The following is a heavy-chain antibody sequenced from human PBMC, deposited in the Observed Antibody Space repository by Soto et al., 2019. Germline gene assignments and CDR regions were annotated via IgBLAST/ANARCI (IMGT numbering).Heavy chain of an antibody. CDR3: ASSRVVVAAWTNWFDP. J-gene: IGHJ5*02. V-gene: IGHV1-69*13. CDR2: IIPIFGTA. Sequence: GASVKVSCKASGGTFSSYAISWVRQAPGQRLEWMGGIIPIFGTANYAQKFQGRVTITADESTSTAYMELSSLRSEDTAVYYCASSRVVVAAWTNWFDPWGQGTLVTVSS. CDR1: GGTFSSYA. D-gene: IGHD2-15*01.